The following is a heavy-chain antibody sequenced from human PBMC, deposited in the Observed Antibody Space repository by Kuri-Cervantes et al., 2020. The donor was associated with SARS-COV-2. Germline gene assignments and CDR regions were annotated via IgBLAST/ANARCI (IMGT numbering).Heavy chain of an antibody. Sequence: SVKVSCKASGGTFSSYAISWVRQAPGQGLEWMGGIIPIFGTANYAQKFQGRVTITADESTSTAAYMELSSLRSEDTAVYYCARGVQLWLGGMDVWGQGTTVTVSS. CDR1: GGTFSSYA. V-gene: IGHV1-69*13. CDR3: ARGVQLWLGGMDV. J-gene: IGHJ6*02. D-gene: IGHD5-18*01. CDR2: IIPIFGTA.